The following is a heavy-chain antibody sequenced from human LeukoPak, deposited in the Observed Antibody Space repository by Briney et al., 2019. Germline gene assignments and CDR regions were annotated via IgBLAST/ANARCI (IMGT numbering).Heavy chain of an antibody. CDR3: ARENGSGYDY. V-gene: IGHV4-34*01. CDR2: ISHSGST. CDR1: GGSFSGYY. Sequence: SETLSLTCAVYGGSFSGYYWSWIRQPPGKGLEWIGEISHSGSTNYNPSLKSRVTISVDTSKNQFSLKLSSVTAADTAVYYCARENGSGYDYWGQGTLVTVSS. J-gene: IGHJ4*02. D-gene: IGHD3-10*01.